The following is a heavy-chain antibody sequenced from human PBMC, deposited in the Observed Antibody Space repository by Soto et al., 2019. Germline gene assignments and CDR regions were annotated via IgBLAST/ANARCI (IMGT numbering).Heavy chain of an antibody. CDR3: ARGVTTVTTIDY. CDR2: IYYSGST. Sequence: PSETLSLTCTVSGGSISSYYWSWIRQPPGKGLEWIGYIYYSGSTNYNPSLKSRVTISVDTSKNQFSLKLSSVTAADTAVYYCARGVTTVTTIDYWGQGTLVTVSS. CDR1: GGSISSYY. V-gene: IGHV4-59*01. D-gene: IGHD4-17*01. J-gene: IGHJ4*02.